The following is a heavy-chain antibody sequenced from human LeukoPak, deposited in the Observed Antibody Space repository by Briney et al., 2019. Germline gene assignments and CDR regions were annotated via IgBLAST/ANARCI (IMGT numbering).Heavy chain of an antibody. CDR3: VRSSPGGYSYWYFDL. CDR2: IHTSGST. V-gene: IGHV4-61*02. J-gene: IGHJ2*01. CDR1: GGSISSCSYY. Sequence: SETLSLTCTVSGGSISSCSYYWSWIRQPAGEGLKWIGRIHTSGSTNYNPSLRSRVTLSLDTSQKQFSLKLSSVAAPDTAVYYCVRSSPGGYSYWYFDLWGRGALVTVSP. D-gene: IGHD5-12*01.